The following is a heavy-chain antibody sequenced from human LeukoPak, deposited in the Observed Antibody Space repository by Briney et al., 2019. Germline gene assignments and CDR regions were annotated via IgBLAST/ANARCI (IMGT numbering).Heavy chain of an antibody. CDR1: GFTFSSYW. D-gene: IGHD3-3*01. J-gene: IGHJ4*02. CDR2: IKQDGSEK. CDR3: ARSPRVRFFGVVIETFFDY. V-gene: IGHV3-7*01. Sequence: PGGSLRLSCAASGFTFSSYWMSWVRQAPGKGLEWVANIKQDGSEKYYVDSVKGRFTISRDNAKNSLYLQMNSLRAEDTAVYYCARSPRVRFFGVVIETFFDYWGQGTLVTVSS.